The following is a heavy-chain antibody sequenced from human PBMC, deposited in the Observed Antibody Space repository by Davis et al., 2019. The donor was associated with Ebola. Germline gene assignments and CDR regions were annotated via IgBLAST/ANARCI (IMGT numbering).Heavy chain of an antibody. CDR3: ARMRLLIEPTGKARAIRWFDQ. CDR2: TNYRGET. J-gene: IGHJ5*02. CDR1: GASFRDYS. D-gene: IGHD1-1*01. V-gene: IGHV4-34*01. Sequence: PSETLSLTCTVYGASFRDYSWGWIRQSPGKGLEWIGETNYRGETRYNPSLKSRVTISMDTSKIQLSLKLTSMTAADTAVYYCARMRLLIEPTGKARAIRWFDQWGQGALVTVSP.